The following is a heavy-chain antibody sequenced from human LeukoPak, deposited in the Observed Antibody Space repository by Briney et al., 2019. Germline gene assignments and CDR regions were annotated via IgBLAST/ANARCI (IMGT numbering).Heavy chain of an antibody. CDR3: ARSLRVRGVPDYMDV. Sequence: GGSLRLSCAASGFTVSSNYMSWVRQAPGKGLEWVSVIYSGGSTYYADTVKGRFTISRDNSKNMLYLQMSRLRAEDTAVYYCARSLRVRGVPDYMDVWGKGTTVIISS. CDR1: GFTVSSNY. D-gene: IGHD3-10*01. J-gene: IGHJ6*03. CDR2: IYSGGST. V-gene: IGHV3-53*01.